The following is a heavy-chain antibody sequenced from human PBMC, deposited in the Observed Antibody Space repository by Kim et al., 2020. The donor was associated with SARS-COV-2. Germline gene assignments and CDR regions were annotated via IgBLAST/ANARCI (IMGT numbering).Heavy chain of an antibody. CDR1: GGSISSGGYY. Sequence: SETLSLTCTVSGGSISSGGYYWSWIRQHPGKGLEWIGYIYYSGSTYYNPSLKSRVTISVDTSKNQFSLKLSSVTAADTAVYYCAREEGGRYCSSTSCHYYYYYGMDVWGQGTTVTVSS. CDR2: IYYSGST. J-gene: IGHJ6*02. CDR3: AREEGGRYCSSTSCHYYYYYGMDV. D-gene: IGHD2-2*01. V-gene: IGHV4-31*03.